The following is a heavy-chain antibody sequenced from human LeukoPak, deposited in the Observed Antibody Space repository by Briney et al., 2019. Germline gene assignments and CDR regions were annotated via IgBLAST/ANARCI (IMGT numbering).Heavy chain of an antibody. CDR3: GRDRGSGTYHDAFDI. J-gene: IGHJ3*02. D-gene: IGHD3-10*01. CDR2: IWYDGSNK. V-gene: IGHV3-33*01. CDR1: AFTISNYG. Sequence: GGSLRLSCAASAFTISNYGMHWVRQAPGKGLEWVAPIWYDGSNKYYADSVEGRFTISRDNSKNTLYLQMNSLRAEETAVYYCGRDRGSGTYHDAFDIWGQGTMVTVSS.